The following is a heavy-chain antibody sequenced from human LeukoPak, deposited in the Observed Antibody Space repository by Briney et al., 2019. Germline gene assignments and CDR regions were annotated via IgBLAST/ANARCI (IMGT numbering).Heavy chain of an antibody. CDR3: ARAQQQVGRTFDH. CDR1: GFTFSSYS. V-gene: IGHV3-21*04. Sequence: GGSLRLSCAASGFTFSSYSMNWVRQAPGKGLEWVSSISSSSSYIYYADSVKGRFTISRDNAKNSLYLQMNSLRAEDTAVYYCARAQQQVGRTFDHWGQGTLVTVSS. D-gene: IGHD6-13*01. J-gene: IGHJ4*02. CDR2: ISSSSSYI.